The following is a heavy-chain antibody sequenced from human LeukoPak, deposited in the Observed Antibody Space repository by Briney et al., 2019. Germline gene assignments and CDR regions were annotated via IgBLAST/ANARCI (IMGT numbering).Heavy chain of an antibody. Sequence: PSETLSLTCTVSGGSISSYYWSWIRQPAGKGLEWIGRIYTSGSTNYNPSLKSRVTMSVDTSKNQSSLKLSSVTAADTAVYYCARFSGYYRYNWFDPWGQGTLVTVSS. CDR1: GGSISSYY. V-gene: IGHV4-4*07. D-gene: IGHD3-3*01. CDR2: IYTSGST. J-gene: IGHJ5*02. CDR3: ARFSGYYRYNWFDP.